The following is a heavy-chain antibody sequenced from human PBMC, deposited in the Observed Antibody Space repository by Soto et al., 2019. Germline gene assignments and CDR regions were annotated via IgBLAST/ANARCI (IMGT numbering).Heavy chain of an antibody. CDR2: IYYSGST. V-gene: IGHV4-59*12. D-gene: IGHD6-13*01. CDR3: AGSTSWFDP. Sequence: SETLSLTCTVSGGSISSYYWSWIRQPPGKGLEWIGYIYYSGSTNYNPSLKSRVTISVDTSKNQFSLKLSSVTAADTAVYFCAGSTSWFDPWGQGTLVTVSS. J-gene: IGHJ5*02. CDR1: GGSISSYY.